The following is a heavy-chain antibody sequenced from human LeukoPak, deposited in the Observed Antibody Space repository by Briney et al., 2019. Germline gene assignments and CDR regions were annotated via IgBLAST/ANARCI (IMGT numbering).Heavy chain of an antibody. CDR1: GGTFSSYS. CDR2: IIPIFGTA. CDR3: ARVGHSNVRPVLDY. Sequence: SVKVSRKASGGTFSSYSISWVRQAPGQGLEWMGSIIPIFGTANYAQKFQSRVTSTTDESTSTANIEQRSLRSEDMAVYYCARVGHSNVRPVLDYWGQGTLVTVSS. D-gene: IGHD4-11*01. J-gene: IGHJ4*02. V-gene: IGHV1-69*05.